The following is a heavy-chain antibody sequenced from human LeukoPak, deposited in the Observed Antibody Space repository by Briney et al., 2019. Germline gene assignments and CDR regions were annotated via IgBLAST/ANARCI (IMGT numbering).Heavy chain of an antibody. Sequence: PSETLSLTCSVSDDSITMYYWTWIRQPPGKGLEWIGYVDHTGSTNLNPSLNGRVSISRDTTNNLFSLRLRSVASGDTAVYFCARGRVSSSTWYSTYYCSFYMDVWGKGTTVTVSS. CDR2: VDHTGST. V-gene: IGHV4-59*01. CDR3: ARGRVSSSTWYSTYYCSFYMDV. CDR1: DDSITMYY. D-gene: IGHD1-1*01. J-gene: IGHJ6*03.